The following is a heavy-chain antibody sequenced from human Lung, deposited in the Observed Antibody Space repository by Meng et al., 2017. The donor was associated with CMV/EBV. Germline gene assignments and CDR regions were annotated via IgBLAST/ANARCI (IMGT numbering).Heavy chain of an antibody. D-gene: IGHD6-19*01. Sequence: GGSLRLXXVASGFTFDNYAMHWVRQAPGKGLEWVSGISWNSDTIDYAASVRGRFTVSRDNAKHSLYLQANSLRIEDTALYYCAKDSSAWYGGIDFDYWGQGXLVTVSS. CDR2: ISWNSDTI. CDR3: AKDSSAWYGGIDFDY. J-gene: IGHJ4*02. V-gene: IGHV3-9*01. CDR1: GFTFDNYA.